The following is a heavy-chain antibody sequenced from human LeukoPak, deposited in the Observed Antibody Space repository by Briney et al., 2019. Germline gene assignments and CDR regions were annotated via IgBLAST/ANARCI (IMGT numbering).Heavy chain of an antibody. D-gene: IGHD6-19*01. CDR3: ARRAVGNSYYYSMDG. CDR2: MTPNSGNT. V-gene: IGHV1-8*01. CDR1: GYTFTSYD. Sequence: GASVKVSCKASGYTFTSYDINWVRQVTGQGREWMGWMTPNSGNTGYAQKFQGRVTITRNTSISTAFMELSSLRSEDTAVYYCARRAVGNSYYYSMDGWGKGATVTVSS. J-gene: IGHJ6*03.